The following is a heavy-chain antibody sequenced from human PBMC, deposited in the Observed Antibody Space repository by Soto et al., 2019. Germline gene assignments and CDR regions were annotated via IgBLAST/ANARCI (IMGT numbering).Heavy chain of an antibody. V-gene: IGHV1-69*12. J-gene: IGHJ5*02. D-gene: IGHD2-2*01. CDR2: IIPMFGSA. CDR3: XXXGDXXLVPTDISWFDP. CDR1: GGTFSNYA. Sequence: QVQLVQSGAEVKKPGSSVKVSCKASGGTFSNYAISWVRQAPGQGLEWMGGIIPMFGSANYAQKFQGRVTITADESTSTAYMELSXLRSXXTAVXXCXXXGDXXLVPTDISWFDPWGQGTLVTVSS.